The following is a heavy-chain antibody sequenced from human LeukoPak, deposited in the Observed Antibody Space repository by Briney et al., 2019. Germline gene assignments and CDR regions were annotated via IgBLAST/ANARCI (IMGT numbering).Heavy chain of an antibody. D-gene: IGHD3-22*01. Sequence: SGTLSLTCTVSGGSISSYYWSWIRQPPGKGLEWIGYIYYSGSTNYNPSLKSRVTISVDTSKNQFSLKLSSVTAADTAVYYCARSAPRDYYDSSSFDYWGQGTLVTVSS. V-gene: IGHV4-59*01. CDR2: IYYSGST. CDR1: GGSISSYY. CDR3: ARSAPRDYYDSSSFDY. J-gene: IGHJ4*02.